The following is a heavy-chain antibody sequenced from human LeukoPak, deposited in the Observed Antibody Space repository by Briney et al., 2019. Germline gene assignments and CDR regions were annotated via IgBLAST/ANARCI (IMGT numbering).Heavy chain of an antibody. CDR1: GGSISSSISY. D-gene: IGHD2-2*01. V-gene: IGHV4-39*07. CDR3: ARENALRTPSHSIDY. CDR2: IYDSGST. Sequence: SETLSLTCTVSGGSISSSISYWGWIRQPPGKGLEWIGSIYDSGSTYYNPSLKSRVSISVDTSKNQFSLKLSSVTAADTAVYYCARENALRTPSHSIDYWGQGTLVTVSS. J-gene: IGHJ4*02.